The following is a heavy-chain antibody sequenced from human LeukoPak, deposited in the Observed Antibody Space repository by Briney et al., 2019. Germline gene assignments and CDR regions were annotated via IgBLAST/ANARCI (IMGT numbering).Heavy chain of an antibody. D-gene: IGHD6-13*01. CDR1: GFTLSSYA. CDR3: AKVSFSSWPGKDAFDI. V-gene: IGHV3-23*01. Sequence: GGSLRLSCAASGFTLSSYAMSWVRQAPGKGLEWVSAISVSGNTYHADSVKGRFTISRDSSKNTLYLQMNRLRAEDTAVYYCAKVSFSSWPGKDAFDIWGQGTMVTVSS. J-gene: IGHJ3*02. CDR2: ISVSGNT.